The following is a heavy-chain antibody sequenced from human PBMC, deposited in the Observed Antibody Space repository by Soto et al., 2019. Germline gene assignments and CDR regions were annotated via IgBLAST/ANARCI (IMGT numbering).Heavy chain of an antibody. Sequence: GGSLRLSCAASGFTFSSYEMNWVRQAPGKGLEWVSYISSSGSTIYYADSVKGRFTISRDNAKNSLYLQMNSLRAEDTAVYYCATSSGAMAASFPYYFDYWGQGTLVTVSS. V-gene: IGHV3-48*03. D-gene: IGHD6-25*01. CDR2: ISSSGSTI. J-gene: IGHJ4*02. CDR3: ATSSGAMAASFPYYFDY. CDR1: GFTFSSYE.